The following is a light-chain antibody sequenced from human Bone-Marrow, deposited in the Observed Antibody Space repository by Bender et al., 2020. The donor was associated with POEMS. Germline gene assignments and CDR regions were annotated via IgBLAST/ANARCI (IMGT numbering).Light chain of an antibody. CDR3: ATWDDSLNGWV. CDR1: SSKFGSYP. V-gene: IGLV1-44*01. J-gene: IGLJ3*02. CDR2: NNS. Sequence: QSVLTQPPSASGTPVQRVTISCSGSSSKFGSYPVNWYQQLPGAAPKLVIFNNSQRPSGVPDRFSGSNSGTSASLAISGLLSDDEADFYCATWDDSLNGWVFGGGTKLTVL.